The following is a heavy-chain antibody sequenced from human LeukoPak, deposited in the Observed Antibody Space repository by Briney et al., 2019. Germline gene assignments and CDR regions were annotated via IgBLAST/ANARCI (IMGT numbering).Heavy chain of an antibody. CDR2: IYYSGSP. CDR1: GGSISTNSYY. Sequence: SETLSLTCTVSGGSISTNSYYWGWIRQPPGKGLEWIGSIYYSGSPYYNPSLRSRVTISVDTSKKQFSLKLSSVTAADTAVYYCARHVGFITMVRGVINNNWFDPWGQGTLVTVSS. CDR3: ARHVGFITMVRGVINNNWFDP. J-gene: IGHJ5*02. V-gene: IGHV4-39*01. D-gene: IGHD3-10*01.